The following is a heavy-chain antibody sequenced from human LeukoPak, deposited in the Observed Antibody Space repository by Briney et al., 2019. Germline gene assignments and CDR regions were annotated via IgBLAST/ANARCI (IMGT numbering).Heavy chain of an antibody. CDR1: GGSISSYY. V-gene: IGHV4-59*01. CDR2: IYYSGST. D-gene: IGHD2-2*01. J-gene: IGHJ6*03. CDR3: ARGASVVVPAVIGSDYYYSYMDV. Sequence: SETLSLTCTVSGGSISSYYWSWIRQPPGKGLEWVGYIYYSGSTNYNPSLKSRVTISVDTSKNQFSLKLSSVTAADAAVDYCARGASVVVPAVIGSDYYYSYMDVWGKGTTVTVSS.